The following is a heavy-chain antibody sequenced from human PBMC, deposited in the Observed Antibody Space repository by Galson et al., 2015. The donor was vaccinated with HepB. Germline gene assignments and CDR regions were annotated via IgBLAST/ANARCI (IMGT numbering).Heavy chain of an antibody. CDR3: VKYSGSYGGFEDY. CDR1: GFTFSSYA. Sequence: SLRLSCAASGFTFSSYAMHWVRQAPGKGLEYVSAISSNGGSTYYADSVKGRFTISRDNSKNTLYLQMSSLRAEDTAVYYCVKYSGSYGGFEDYWGQGTLVTVSS. CDR2: ISSNGGST. V-gene: IGHV3-64D*06. J-gene: IGHJ4*02. D-gene: IGHD1-26*01.